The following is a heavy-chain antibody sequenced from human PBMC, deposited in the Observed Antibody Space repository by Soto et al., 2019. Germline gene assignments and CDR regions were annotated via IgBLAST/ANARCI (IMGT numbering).Heavy chain of an antibody. CDR2: ISAYNGNT. V-gene: IGHV1-18*01. J-gene: IGHJ5*02. CDR1: GYTFTSYG. CDR3: ARASILLWFGDSFDP. D-gene: IGHD3-10*01. Sequence: GASVKVSCKASGYTFTSYGISWVRQAPGQGLEWMGWISAYNGNTNYAQKLQGRVTMTTDTSTSTAYMELRSLRSDDTAVYYCARASILLWFGDSFDPWGQGTLVTVSS.